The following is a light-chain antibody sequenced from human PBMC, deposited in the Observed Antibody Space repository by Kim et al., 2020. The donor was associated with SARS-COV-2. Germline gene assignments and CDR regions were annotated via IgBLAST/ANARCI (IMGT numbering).Light chain of an antibody. CDR3: SSYAGSNTVV. CDR1: NIDVGSYNF. V-gene: IGLV2-8*01. CDR2: EVT. J-gene: IGLJ2*01. Sequence: GQSVPISRTGPNIDVGSYNFVSWFRQYPGKAPKLIIYEVTKRPSGVPDRLSGSKSGNTASLTVSGLQAEDEADYFCSSYAGSNTVVFGGGTQLTVL.